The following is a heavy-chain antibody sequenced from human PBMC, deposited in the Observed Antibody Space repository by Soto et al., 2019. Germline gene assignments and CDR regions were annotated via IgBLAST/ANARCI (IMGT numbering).Heavy chain of an antibody. CDR1: VFTFTSSA. D-gene: IGHD3-22*01. CDR2: IFVGSGNT. J-gene: IGHJ6*02. V-gene: IGHV1-58*01. Sequence: SVKVSCKASVFTFTSSAVQWLRQARRQRLEWIGSIFVGSGNTNYAQKFQERVTLTRDIATSTAYIELSSLRSEDTAVYYCAAVRSKKDTHHSDSSGPEEPYGMDVWRQGTTVTVSS. CDR3: AAVRSKKDTHHSDSSGPEEPYGMDV.